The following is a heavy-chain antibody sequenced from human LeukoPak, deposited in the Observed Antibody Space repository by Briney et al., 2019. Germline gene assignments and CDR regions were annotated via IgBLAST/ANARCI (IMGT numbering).Heavy chain of an antibody. J-gene: IGHJ4*02. CDR3: ASSLLWFGEFHIRTFDY. CDR2: IIPIFGTA. CDR1: GGTFSSYA. D-gene: IGHD3-10*01. Sequence: SVKVSCKASGGTFSSYAISWVRQAPGQGLAWMGGIIPIFGTANYAQKFQGRVTITTDESTSTAYMELSSLRSEDTAVYYCASSLLWFGEFHIRTFDYWGQGTLVTVSS. V-gene: IGHV1-69*05.